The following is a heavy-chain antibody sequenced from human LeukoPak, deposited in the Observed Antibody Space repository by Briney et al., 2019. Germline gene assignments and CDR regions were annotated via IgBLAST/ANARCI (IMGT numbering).Heavy chain of an antibody. J-gene: IGHJ4*02. Sequence: PSETLSLTCTVSGGSISSGGYYWSWIRQPPGKGLEWIGEINHSGSTNYNPSLKSRVTISVDTSKNQFSLKLSSVTAADTAVYYCAREGSGYSSGWYDYWGQGTLVTVSS. V-gene: IGHV4-39*07. CDR2: INHSGST. CDR1: GGSISSGGYY. CDR3: AREGSGYSSGWYDY. D-gene: IGHD6-19*01.